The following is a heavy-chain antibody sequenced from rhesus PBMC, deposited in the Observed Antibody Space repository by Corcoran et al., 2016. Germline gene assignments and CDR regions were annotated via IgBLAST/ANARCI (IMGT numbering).Heavy chain of an antibody. CDR3: ARDTGTWNGGY. V-gene: IGHV4-80*01. D-gene: IGHD1-38*01. Sequence: QVQLQESGPGLVKPSETLSLTCAVSGVSFSSYYWGWIRQPPGKGREWIGEINGNSVMTKYNPALKSRVTISKDASKNQVFLNLNSVTAADTAVYYCARDTGTWNGGYWGQGVLVTVSS. CDR2: INGNSVMT. CDR1: GVSFSSYY. J-gene: IGHJ4*01.